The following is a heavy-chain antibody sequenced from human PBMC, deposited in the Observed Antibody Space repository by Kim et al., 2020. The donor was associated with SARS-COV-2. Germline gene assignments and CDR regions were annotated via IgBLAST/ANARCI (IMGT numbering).Heavy chain of an antibody. V-gene: IGHV3-11*01. CDR3: ARVSLGSSSWYYFDY. Sequence: ADLTNGRFTISRANAKNSLYLQMNSLRAADTAVYYCARVSLGSSSWYYFDYWGQGTLVTVSS. D-gene: IGHD6-13*01. J-gene: IGHJ4*02.